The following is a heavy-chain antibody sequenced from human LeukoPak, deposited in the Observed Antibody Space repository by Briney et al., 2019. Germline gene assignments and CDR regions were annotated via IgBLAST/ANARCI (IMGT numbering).Heavy chain of an antibody. CDR2: MNPICGKA. V-gene: IGHV1-69*06. D-gene: IGHD5-24*01. J-gene: IGHJ4*02. Sequence: SVKVSCKASGGTFSSYAISWVRQAPGQGLEGMGGMNPICGKANYAQKFQGRVTMTADKSTSTAYMEMSRLRSEDTAVYYCARDALNDGYNFVGYWGQGTLVTVSS. CDR3: ARDALNDGYNFVGY. CDR1: GGTFSSYA.